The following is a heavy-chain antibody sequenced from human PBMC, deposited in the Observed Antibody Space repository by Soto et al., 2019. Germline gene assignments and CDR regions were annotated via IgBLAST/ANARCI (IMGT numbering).Heavy chain of an antibody. Sequence: PGGSLRLSCAASGFTFSNAWMNWVRQAPGKGLEWVGRIKSKTDGGTTDYAAPVKGRFTISRDDSKNTLYLQMNSLKTEDTAVYYCTTLLWPNDIVVVVAATDDAFDIWGQGTMVTVSS. CDR2: IKSKTDGGTT. J-gene: IGHJ3*02. V-gene: IGHV3-15*07. CDR1: GFTFSNAW. CDR3: TTLLWPNDIVVVVAATDDAFDI. D-gene: IGHD2-15*01.